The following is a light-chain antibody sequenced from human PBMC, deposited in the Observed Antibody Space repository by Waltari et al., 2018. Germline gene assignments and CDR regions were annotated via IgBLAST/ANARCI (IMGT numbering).Light chain of an antibody. CDR1: QSLLYSNGYTY. Sequence: EMVLTQSPLSLPFTPGGPASFSCRFSQSLLYSNGYTYLNWFLQRPGQSPQRLIYMGSNRASGVPDRFSGSGSGTDFTLKISRVEAEDVGVYYCMQALQTPLTFGGGTKVEIK. V-gene: IGKV2-28*01. J-gene: IGKJ4*01. CDR2: MGS. CDR3: MQALQTPLT.